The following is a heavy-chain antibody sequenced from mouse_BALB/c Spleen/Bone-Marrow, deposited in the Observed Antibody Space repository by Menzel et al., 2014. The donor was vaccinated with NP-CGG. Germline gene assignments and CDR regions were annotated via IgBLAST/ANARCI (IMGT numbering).Heavy chain of an antibody. Sequence: EVQRVESGGGLVQPKGSLKLSCAASGFTFNTYAMNWVRQAPGKGLEWVARIRSKSNNYATYYADSVKGRFTISRDDSQSMLYLQMNNLKTEDTAMYYCVYGYAMDYWGQGTSVTVSS. V-gene: IGHV10-1*02. CDR2: IRSKSNNYAT. CDR1: GFTFNTYA. CDR3: VYGYAMDY. J-gene: IGHJ4*01. D-gene: IGHD2-2*01.